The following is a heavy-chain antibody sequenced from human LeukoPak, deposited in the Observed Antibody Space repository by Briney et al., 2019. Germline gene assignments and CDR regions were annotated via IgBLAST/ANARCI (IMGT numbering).Heavy chain of an antibody. D-gene: IGHD5-12*01. V-gene: IGHV3-43*02. CDR3: AKARYSGYADAFDI. J-gene: IGHJ3*02. CDR2: ISGDGGST. CDR1: GLTFDDYA. Sequence: GGSLRLSCAASGLTFDDYAMHWVRQAPGKGLEWVSLISGDGGSTYYADSVKGRFTISRDNSKNSLYLQMNSLRAEDMALYYCAKARYSGYADAFDIWGQGTMVTVSS.